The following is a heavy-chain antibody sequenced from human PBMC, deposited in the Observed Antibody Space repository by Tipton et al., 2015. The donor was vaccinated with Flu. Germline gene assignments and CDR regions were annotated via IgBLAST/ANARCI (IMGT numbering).Heavy chain of an antibody. CDR2: IWSDGVNK. CDR1: GFSISSYD. D-gene: IGHD3-16*01. V-gene: IGHV3-33*03. J-gene: IGHJ4*02. Sequence: SLRLSCSVSGFSISSYDIHWVRQAPGKGLEWVAKIWSDGVNKYYGDSVKGRFSLSRDNSQNTVYLQMSSLRVEDTAVYFCARGGWDFFDYWGQGILVTVSS. CDR3: ARGGWDFFDY.